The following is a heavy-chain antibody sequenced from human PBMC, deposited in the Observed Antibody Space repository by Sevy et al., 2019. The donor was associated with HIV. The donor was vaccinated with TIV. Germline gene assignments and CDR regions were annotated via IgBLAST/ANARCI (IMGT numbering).Heavy chain of an antibody. CDR1: GFTFGTYA. V-gene: IGHV3-23*01. Sequence: GGSLRLSCAGSGFTFGTYAMTWVRQAPGKGLQWVSVISDSGRSTYYADSVQGRVTISRDNSKNTMHLHMNSLRFEDXXXXXXXXXXXXXXXXPTGVLDVWGQGTTVTVSS. J-gene: IGHJ6*02. CDR3: XXXXXXXXXXPTGVLDV. D-gene: IGHD3-10*01. CDR2: ISDSGRST.